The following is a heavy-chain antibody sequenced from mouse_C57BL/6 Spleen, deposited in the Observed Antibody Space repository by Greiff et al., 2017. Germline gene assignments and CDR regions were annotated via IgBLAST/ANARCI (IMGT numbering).Heavy chain of an antibody. Sequence: VKLQESGPELVKPGASVKISCKASGYAFSSSWMNWVKQRPGKGLEWIGRIYPGDGDTNYNGKFKGKATLTADKSSSTAYMQLSSLTSEDSAVYFCARDYGSSYRVAYWGQGTLVTVSA. V-gene: IGHV1-82*01. CDR3: ARDYGSSYRVAY. CDR1: GYAFSSSW. J-gene: IGHJ3*01. D-gene: IGHD1-1*01. CDR2: IYPGDGDT.